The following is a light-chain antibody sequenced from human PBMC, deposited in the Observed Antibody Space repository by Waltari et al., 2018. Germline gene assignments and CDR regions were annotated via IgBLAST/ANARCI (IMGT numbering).Light chain of an antibody. CDR2: EVS. Sequence: QSALTQPASVSGSPGQSITISCTGTSNDVGGYNYVPWYQQHPGKAPKLMIYEVSKRPSGVSDRFSGSKSGNTASLTISGLQAGDEADYYCSSYTTSTTWVFGGGTNLTVL. J-gene: IGLJ3*02. V-gene: IGLV2-14*01. CDR3: SSYTTSTTWV. CDR1: SNDVGGYNY.